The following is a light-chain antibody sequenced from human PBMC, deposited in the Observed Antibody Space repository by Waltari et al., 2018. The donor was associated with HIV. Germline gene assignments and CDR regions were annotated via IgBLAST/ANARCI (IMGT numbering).Light chain of an antibody. V-gene: IGKV1-39*01. Sequence: DIQMTQSPSPLSASVGDTVVISCRASQSITYFLNWYQLKPGKAPALLISGASSLQSGVPSRFVGSGSGTDFTLTITRLEPEDSAVYHCQQYGDSPYTFGQGTKLEI. CDR1: QSITYF. CDR3: QQYGDSPYT. CDR2: GAS. J-gene: IGKJ2*01.